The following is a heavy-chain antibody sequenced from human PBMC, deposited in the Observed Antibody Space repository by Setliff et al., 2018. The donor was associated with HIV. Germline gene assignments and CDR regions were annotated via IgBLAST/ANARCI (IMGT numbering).Heavy chain of an antibody. CDR2: IYYSGST. J-gene: IGHJ5*02. CDR3: ARDRWNHGIIIAVADWLDP. V-gene: IGHV4-39*07. CDR1: GGSISSSSYY. Sequence: PSETLSLTCTVSGGSISSSSYYWGWIRQPPGKGLEWIGSIYYSGSTYYNPSLKSRVTISVDTSKNQFSLKLSSVTAADTAVYYCARDRWNHGIIIAVADWLDPWGQGTLVTVSS. D-gene: IGHD6-19*01.